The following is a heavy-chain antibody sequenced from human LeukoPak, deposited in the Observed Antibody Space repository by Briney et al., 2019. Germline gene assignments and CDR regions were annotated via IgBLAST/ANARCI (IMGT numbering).Heavy chain of an antibody. J-gene: IGHJ4*02. V-gene: IGHV4-34*01. D-gene: IGHD3-10*01. Sequence: SETLSLTCAVYGGSFSGYYWSWIRQPPGKGLEWIGEINHSGSTNYNPSLKSRVTISVDTSKNQLSLKLSSVTAADTAVYYCARGAYYGSGSYSKGPYYFDYWGQGTLVTVSS. CDR2: INHSGST. CDR1: GGSFSGYY. CDR3: ARGAYYGSGSYSKGPYYFDY.